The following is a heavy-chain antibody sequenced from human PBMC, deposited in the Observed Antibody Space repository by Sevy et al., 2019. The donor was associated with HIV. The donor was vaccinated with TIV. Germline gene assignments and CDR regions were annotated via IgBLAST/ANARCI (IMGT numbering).Heavy chain of an antibody. Sequence: GGSLRLSCAVSGFTFSNYWMSWVRQAPGKGLEWVANIKEDGSEKYNVDSVKGRFTIPKDNAKNSLYLQMDSLGADDTAVYYCARDKGVLGVDFFAYWGQGVLVTVSS. J-gene: IGHJ4*02. CDR2: IKEDGSEK. D-gene: IGHD2-21*02. CDR3: ARDKGVLGVDFFAY. V-gene: IGHV3-7*01. CDR1: GFTFSNYW.